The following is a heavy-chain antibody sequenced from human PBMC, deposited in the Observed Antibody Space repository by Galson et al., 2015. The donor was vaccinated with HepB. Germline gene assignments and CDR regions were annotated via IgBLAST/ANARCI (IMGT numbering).Heavy chain of an antibody. CDR2: ISWNSGSI. V-gene: IGHV3-9*01. D-gene: IGHD4-17*01. Sequence: SLRLSCAASGFTFDDYAMHWVRQAPGKGLEWVSGISWNSGSIGYADSVKGRFTVSRDNAKNSLYLQMNSLRAEDTALYYCAKDKEGGGDYADAFGIWGQGTMVTVSS. CDR1: GFTFDDYA. J-gene: IGHJ3*02. CDR3: AKDKEGGGDYADAFGI.